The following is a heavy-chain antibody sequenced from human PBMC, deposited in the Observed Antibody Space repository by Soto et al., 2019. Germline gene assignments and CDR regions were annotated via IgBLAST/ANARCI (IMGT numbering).Heavy chain of an antibody. V-gene: IGHV3-48*01. D-gene: IGHD3-22*01. CDR3: ARDGITMIPKGQMDY. CDR1: GFTFSSYD. J-gene: IGHJ4*02. Sequence: EVQLVESGGGLVQPGGSLRLSCAASGFTFSSYDINWVRQAPGRGLEWVSSITSSSSNILYADSVKGRFTISRDNAKNSLFLQMNSLRAEDTAVYYCARDGITMIPKGQMDYWGPGTLVTVSS. CDR2: ITSSSSNI.